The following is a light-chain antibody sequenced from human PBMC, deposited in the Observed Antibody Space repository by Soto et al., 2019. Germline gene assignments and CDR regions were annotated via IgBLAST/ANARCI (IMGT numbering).Light chain of an antibody. CDR3: QKYNSAPRT. CDR1: QGIIEY. Sequence: DIQMTQSPSSLSASVGDRVTITCRASQGIIEYLAWYQQRPGKAPKLLIYAASTLQSGVPSRFSGSGAGTDFTLTIISLQPEDVATYYCQKYNSAPRTFGQGTKVEIK. CDR2: AAS. V-gene: IGKV1-27*01. J-gene: IGKJ1*01.